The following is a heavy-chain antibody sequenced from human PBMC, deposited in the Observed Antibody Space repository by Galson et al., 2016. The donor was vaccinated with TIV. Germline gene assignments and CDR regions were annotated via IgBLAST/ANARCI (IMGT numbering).Heavy chain of an antibody. V-gene: IGHV1-18*01. CDR2: ISSYNGIT. D-gene: IGHD6-13*01. J-gene: IGHJ5*01. Sequence: YGITWVRQAPAQGLEWMGWISSYNGITKSAQNLQGRVTMTTDTSTSTAYMELRSLRSDDTAVYYCARGRVYFDSWGQGTLVTVSS. CDR3: ARGRVYFDS. CDR1: YG.